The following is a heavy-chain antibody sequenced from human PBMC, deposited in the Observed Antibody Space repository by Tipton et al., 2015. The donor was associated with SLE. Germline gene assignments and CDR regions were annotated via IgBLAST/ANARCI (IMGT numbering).Heavy chain of an antibody. CDR1: GFIFSSTW. D-gene: IGHD4/OR15-4a*01. CDR3: GANIPPHYPAF. J-gene: IGHJ4*02. Sequence: SLRLSCAASGFIFSSTWMTWVRQAPGKGLEWVANIKGDGSEKHYVDSVKGRFTISRDNAENSVYLEMSSLKAEDMALYYCGANIPPHYPAFWGQGTLVTVSS. CDR2: IKGDGSEK. V-gene: IGHV3-7*01.